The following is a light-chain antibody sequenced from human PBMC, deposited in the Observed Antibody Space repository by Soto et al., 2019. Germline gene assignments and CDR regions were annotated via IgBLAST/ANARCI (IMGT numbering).Light chain of an antibody. CDR1: QGISSY. J-gene: IGKJ1*01. Sequence: IQLTQSPSSLSAPVGDRVTITCRASQGISSYLAWHQQKPGKAPKLLIYAASTLQSGVPSRFSGSGSGTDFTLTISSLQPEDFATYYCQQLNSYPRTFGQGTKVEIK. CDR2: AAS. CDR3: QQLNSYPRT. V-gene: IGKV1-9*01.